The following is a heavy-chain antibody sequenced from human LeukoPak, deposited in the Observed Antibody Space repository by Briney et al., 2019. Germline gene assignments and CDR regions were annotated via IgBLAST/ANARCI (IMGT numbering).Heavy chain of an antibody. CDR2: IRSKANSYAT. CDR1: GFTFSGSA. D-gene: IGHD4-17*01. J-gene: IGHJ4*02. V-gene: IGHV3-73*01. Sequence: GGSLRLSCAASGFTFSGSAMHWVRQASGKGLEWVGRIRSKANSYATAYAASVKGRFTISRDDSKNTAYLQMNSLKTEDTAVYYCTRNRDYEVPRSDYWGQGTLVTVSS. CDR3: TRNRDYEVPRSDY.